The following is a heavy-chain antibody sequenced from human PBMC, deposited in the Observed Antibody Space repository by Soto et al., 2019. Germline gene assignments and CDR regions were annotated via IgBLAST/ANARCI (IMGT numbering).Heavy chain of an antibody. V-gene: IGHV4-59*01. Sequence: SETLSLTCTVSGGSISSYYWSWIRQPPGKGLEWIGYIYYSGSTNYNPSLKSRVTISVDTSKNQFSLKLSSVTAADTAVYYCARAPPACSGGGCYSRYYYYGMDVWGQGTTVTVSS. CDR3: ARAPPACSGGGCYSRYYYYGMDV. J-gene: IGHJ6*02. D-gene: IGHD2-15*01. CDR1: GGSISSYY. CDR2: IYYSGST.